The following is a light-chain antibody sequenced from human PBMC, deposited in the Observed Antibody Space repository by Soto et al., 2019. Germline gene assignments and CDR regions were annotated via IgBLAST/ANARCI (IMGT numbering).Light chain of an antibody. CDR2: KAS. V-gene: IGKV1-5*03. CDR1: QSINTW. Sequence: DIQMTQSPSTLSASVGDRVTITCRASQSINTWLAWYQQKPGKAPKLLMYKASTLERGVPSRFSGSGSATEFTLTISSLQPDDFATYYCQQYNSYSLTFGGGTKVDI. CDR3: QQYNSYSLT. J-gene: IGKJ4*01.